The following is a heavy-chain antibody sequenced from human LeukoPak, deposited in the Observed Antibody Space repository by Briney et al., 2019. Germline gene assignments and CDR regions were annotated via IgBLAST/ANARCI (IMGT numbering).Heavy chain of an antibody. CDR2: ISASSGT. CDR3: AKAGSSSTYYFDY. D-gene: IGHD6-6*01. J-gene: IGHJ4*02. V-gene: IGHV3-23*01. Sequence: PGGSVRLSCAASGFTLSSYVMRWVRQPPGKGLEWVSTISASSGTYYADSVKGRFTISRDNSKNTVYLQMNSLRAEDTAIYYCAKAGSSSTYYFDYWGQGALVTVSS. CDR1: GFTLSSYV.